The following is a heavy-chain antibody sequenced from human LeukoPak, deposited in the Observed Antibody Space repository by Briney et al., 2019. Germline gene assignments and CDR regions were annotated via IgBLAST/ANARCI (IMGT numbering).Heavy chain of an antibody. D-gene: IGHD3-16*01. CDR1: GFTFSSYD. V-gene: IGHV3-13*01. CDR3: ARKGDGAFDI. CDR2: IGTIGDT. J-gene: IGHJ3*02. Sequence: SGGSLRLSCAASGFTFSSYDMHWVRQATGKGLEWVSAIGTIGDTYYTGSVKGRFTISRENAKNSLYLQMNSLRAGDTAAYYCARKGDGAFDIWGQGTMVTVSS.